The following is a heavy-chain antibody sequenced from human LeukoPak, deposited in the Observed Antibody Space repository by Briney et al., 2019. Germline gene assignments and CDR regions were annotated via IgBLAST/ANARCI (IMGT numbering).Heavy chain of an antibody. V-gene: IGHV1-69*13. CDR3: ARVLRGGYSYGRDGAFDI. CDR1: GGTFSSYA. CDR2: IIPIFGTA. J-gene: IGHJ3*02. Sequence: SVKVSCKASGGTFSSYAISWVRQAPGQGLEWMGGIIPIFGTANYAQKFQGRVTITADESTSTAYMELSSLRSEDTAVYYCARVLRGGYSYGRDGAFDIWGQGTMVTVSS. D-gene: IGHD5-18*01.